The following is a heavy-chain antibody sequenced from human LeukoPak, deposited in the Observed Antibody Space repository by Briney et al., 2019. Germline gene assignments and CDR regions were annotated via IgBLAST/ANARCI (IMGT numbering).Heavy chain of an antibody. CDR2: ISSSGSTI. J-gene: IGHJ3*02. CDR3: ARDCPLTSDGEAFDI. V-gene: IGHV3-48*03. CDR1: GFTFSSYE. Sequence: GGSLRLSCAASGFTFSSYEMNWVRQAPGKGLEWVSYISSSGSTIYYADSVKGRFTISRDNAKNSLYLQMNSLRAEDTAVYYCARDCPLTSDGEAFDIWGQGTMVTVSS.